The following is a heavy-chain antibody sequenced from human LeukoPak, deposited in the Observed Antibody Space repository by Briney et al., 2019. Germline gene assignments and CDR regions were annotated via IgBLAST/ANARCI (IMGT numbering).Heavy chain of an antibody. CDR1: GFTFRSHW. J-gene: IGHJ4*02. CDR2: IKQDGSEK. V-gene: IGHV3-7*01. D-gene: IGHD3-16*01. Sequence: GGSLRLSCEASGFTFRSHWMSWVRQAPGRGLECVANIKQDGSEKNYVDSVKGRFTISRDNAKNSLYLQMNSLRAEDTAMYYCARESLSYASTYDYWGQGTLVTVSS. CDR3: ARESLSYASTYDY.